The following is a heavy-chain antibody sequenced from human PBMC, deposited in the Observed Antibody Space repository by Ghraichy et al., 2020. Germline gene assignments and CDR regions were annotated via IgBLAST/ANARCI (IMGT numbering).Heavy chain of an antibody. CDR2: IYHSGST. V-gene: IGHV4-38-2*02. CDR3: ARESKYTSGWYHDY. CDR1: GYSISSGYF. J-gene: IGHJ4*02. D-gene: IGHD6-19*01. Sequence: LNISCAVSGYSISSGYFWGWIRQPPGKGLEWIGSIYHSGSTYYNPSLKSRVTMSVDTSKNQFSLKLNSVTAADTAVYYCARESKYTSGWYHDYWGQGTLVTVSS.